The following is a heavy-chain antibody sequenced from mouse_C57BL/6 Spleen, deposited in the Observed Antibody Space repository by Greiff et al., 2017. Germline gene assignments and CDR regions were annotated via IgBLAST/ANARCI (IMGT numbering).Heavy chain of an antibody. CDR1: GFNIKNTY. V-gene: IGHV14-3*01. CDR3: ARNHYGSGYFDV. D-gene: IGHD1-1*01. CDR2: IDPANGNT. J-gene: IGHJ1*03. Sequence: VHVKQSVAELVRPGASVKLSCTASGFNIKNTYMHWVKQRPEQGLEWIGRIDPANGNTKYAPKFQGKATITADTSSNTAYLQLSSLTSEDTAIYYCARNHYGSGYFDVWGTGTTVTVSS.